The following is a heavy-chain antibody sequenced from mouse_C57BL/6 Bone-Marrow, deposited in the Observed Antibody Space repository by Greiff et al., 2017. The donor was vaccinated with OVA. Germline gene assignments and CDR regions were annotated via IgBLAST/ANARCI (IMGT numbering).Heavy chain of an antibody. D-gene: IGHD1-1*01. CDR3: ARRTTVPLMDY. J-gene: IGHJ4*01. CDR2: IYPGSGST. V-gene: IGHV1-55*01. Sequence: QVQLKQPGAELVKPGASVKMSCKASGYTFTSYWITWVKQRPGQGLEWIGDIYPGSGSTNYNEKFKSKATLTVDTSSSTAYMQLSSLTSEDSAVYYCARRTTVPLMDYWGQGTSVTVSS. CDR1: GYTFTSYW.